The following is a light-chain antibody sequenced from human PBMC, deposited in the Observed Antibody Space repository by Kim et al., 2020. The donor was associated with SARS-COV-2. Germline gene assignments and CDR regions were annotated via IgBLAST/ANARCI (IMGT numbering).Light chain of an antibody. V-gene: IGLV1-40*01. Sequence: VTNSCTGSSSNVGAGYDVHWYQQLPGTAPKLLIYGNSNRPSGVPDRFSGSKSGTSASLAITGLQAEDEADYYCQSYDSSLSADYVFGTGTKVTVL. CDR1: SSNVGAGYD. CDR3: QSYDSSLSADYV. J-gene: IGLJ1*01. CDR2: GNS.